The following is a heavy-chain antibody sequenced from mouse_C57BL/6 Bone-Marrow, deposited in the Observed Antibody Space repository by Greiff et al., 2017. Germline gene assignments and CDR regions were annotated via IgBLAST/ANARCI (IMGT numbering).Heavy chain of an antibody. CDR2: IDPSDSYP. CDR1: GYTFTSYW. CDR3: ARDPMITTGYYYAMDY. J-gene: IGHJ4*01. V-gene: IGHV1-50*01. D-gene: IGHD2-4*01. Sequence: QVQLQQPGAELVKPGASVKLSCKASGYTFTSYWMQWVKQRPGQGLEWIGEIDPSDSYPNYNQKFKGKATLTVATSSSTDDMQLSSLTSEDSAVYYCARDPMITTGYYYAMDYWGQGTSVTVSS.